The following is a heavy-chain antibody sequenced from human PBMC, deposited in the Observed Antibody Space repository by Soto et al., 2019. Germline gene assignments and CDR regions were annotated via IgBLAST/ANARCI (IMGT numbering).Heavy chain of an antibody. J-gene: IGHJ6*03. CDR3: AKNDAMRHCSSTSCYNLLYYYYYMDV. CDR2: ISGSGGST. V-gene: IGHV3-23*01. CDR1: GFTFSSYA. D-gene: IGHD2-2*02. Sequence: PGGSLRLSCAASGFTFSSYAMSWVRQAPGKGLEWVSAISGSGGSTYYADSVKGRFTISRDNSKNTLYLQMNSLRAEDTAVYYCAKNDAMRHCSSTSCYNLLYYYYYMDVWGKGTTVTVSS.